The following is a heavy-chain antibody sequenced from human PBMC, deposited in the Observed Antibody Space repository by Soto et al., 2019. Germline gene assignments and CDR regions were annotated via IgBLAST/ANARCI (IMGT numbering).Heavy chain of an antibody. CDR3: AQRPYYYDSSGRPYDY. CDR2: ISGSGGST. J-gene: IGHJ4*02. Sequence: VGSLRLSGAASGFTFSSYAMSWVRQARGKGLEWVSAISGSGGSTYYADSVKGRFTISRDNSKNTLYLQMNSLRAEDTAVYYCAQRPYYYDSSGRPYDYWGQGTLVTVSS. CDR1: GFTFSSYA. V-gene: IGHV3-23*01. D-gene: IGHD3-22*01.